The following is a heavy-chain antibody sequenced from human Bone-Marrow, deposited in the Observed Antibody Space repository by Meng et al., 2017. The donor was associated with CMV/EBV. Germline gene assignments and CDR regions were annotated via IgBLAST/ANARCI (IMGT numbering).Heavy chain of an antibody. D-gene: IGHD2-15*01. Sequence: GESLKISCSASGFTFSSYEMNWVRQAPGKGLEWVSYISSSGSTIYYADSVKGRFTISRDNAKNSLYLQMNSLRAEDTGVYYCGREPMGAAYYWGQGTLVTVSS. V-gene: IGHV3-48*03. CDR1: GFTFSSYE. CDR2: ISSSGSTI. CDR3: GREPMGAAYY. J-gene: IGHJ4*01.